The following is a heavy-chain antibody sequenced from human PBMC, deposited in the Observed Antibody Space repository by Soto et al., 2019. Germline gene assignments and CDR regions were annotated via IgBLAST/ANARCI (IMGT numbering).Heavy chain of an antibody. J-gene: IGHJ4*02. Sequence: QITLKESGPTLVKPTETLTLTCTFSGFSLTTSGEGVGWIRQSPGKAPEWLALIYWDNDKRYSPSLRNRLTSPKDTSKNQVVLTISTLDPVDTATYYCTQREGSASGSDFWGQGTLVTVSS. CDR2: IYWDNDK. V-gene: IGHV2-5*02. D-gene: IGHD6-19*01. CDR1: GFSLTTSGEG. CDR3: TQREGSASGSDF.